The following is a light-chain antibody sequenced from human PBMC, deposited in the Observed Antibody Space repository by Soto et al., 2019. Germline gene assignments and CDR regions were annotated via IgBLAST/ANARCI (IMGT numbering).Light chain of an antibody. J-gene: IGKJ1*01. Sequence: EIVMTQSPVTLSVSPGERATLSCRASQSVSTNLAWYQQKPGQAPRLLIYGASVWATGIPDRFSGSGSGTEFILTISGLQSEDFAVYYCQQYHNWPRTFGQGTRVEIK. V-gene: IGKV3-15*01. CDR1: QSVSTN. CDR3: QQYHNWPRT. CDR2: GAS.